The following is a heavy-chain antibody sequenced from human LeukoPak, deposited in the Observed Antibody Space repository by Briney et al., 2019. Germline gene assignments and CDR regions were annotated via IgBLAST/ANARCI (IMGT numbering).Heavy chain of an antibody. V-gene: IGHV3-53*01. CDR3: ARELSGSYYDY. CDR1: GFTVSSNY. Sequence: PGGSLRLSCAASGFTVSSNYMSWVRQAPGKGQEWVSVIYSGGRTYYADAVKGRFTISRDNSKNTLSLQMNSLRAEDTAVYYCARELSGSYYDYWGQGTLVTVSS. J-gene: IGHJ4*02. D-gene: IGHD1-26*01. CDR2: IYSGGRT.